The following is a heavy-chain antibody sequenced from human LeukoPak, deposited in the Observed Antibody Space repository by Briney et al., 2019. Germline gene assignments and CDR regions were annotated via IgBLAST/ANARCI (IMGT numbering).Heavy chain of an antibody. J-gene: IGHJ4*02. D-gene: IGHD6-13*01. V-gene: IGHV3-7*03. Sequence: GGSLRLSCAASGFTFSRYWMSWVRQAPGKRLEWVATIKQDGNEKYYVDSVKGRFTISRDNAMNSLYLQMNSLRAEDTAIYYCARSLPYGTTWYGRSDIWGQGTLVTVSS. CDR1: GFTFSRYW. CDR3: ARSLPYGTTWYGRSDI. CDR2: IKQDGNEK.